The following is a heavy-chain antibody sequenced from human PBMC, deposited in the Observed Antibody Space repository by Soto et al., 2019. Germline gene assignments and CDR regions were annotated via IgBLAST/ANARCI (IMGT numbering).Heavy chain of an antibody. CDR3: ARATAFGGGFDY. CDR1: GGTFSSYT. CDR2: IIPILGIA. J-gene: IGHJ4*02. V-gene: IGHV1-69*02. D-gene: IGHD3-10*01. Sequence: QVQLVQSGAEVKKPGSSVKVSCKASGGTFSSYTISWVRQAPGQGLEWMGRIIPILGIANYATKFQGRVTITADKSTSTADMELSSLRSEDTAVYYCARATAFGGGFDYWGQGTLVTVSS.